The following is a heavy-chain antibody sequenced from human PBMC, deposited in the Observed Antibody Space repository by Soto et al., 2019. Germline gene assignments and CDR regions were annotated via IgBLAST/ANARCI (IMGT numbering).Heavy chain of an antibody. CDR3: ARYPVSYSSSSGWFDH. D-gene: IGHD6-6*01. CDR1: GYSFTSYW. V-gene: IGHV5-51*01. Sequence: GESLKISCKGSGYSFTSYWIGWVRQMPGKGLGWMGIIYPGDSDTRYSPSFQGHVTISADKSISTAYLQWSSLKASDTAMYYSARYPVSYSSSSGWFDHWGQGTLVTVSS. CDR2: IYPGDSDT. J-gene: IGHJ5*02.